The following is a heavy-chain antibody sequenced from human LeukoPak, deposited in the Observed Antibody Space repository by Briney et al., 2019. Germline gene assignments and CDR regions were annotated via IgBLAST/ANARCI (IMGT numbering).Heavy chain of an antibody. CDR2: ISSSGSTI. Sequence: PGGSLRLSCAASGFTFSSYEMNWVRQAPGKGLEWVSYISSSGSTIYYADSVKGRFTISRDNAKNSLHLQMNSLRAEDTAVYYCARGYYCSSTSCPYYCYGMGVWGKGTTVTVSS. CDR3: ARGYYCSSTSCPYYCYGMGV. V-gene: IGHV3-48*03. CDR1: GFTFSSYE. D-gene: IGHD2-2*01. J-gene: IGHJ6*04.